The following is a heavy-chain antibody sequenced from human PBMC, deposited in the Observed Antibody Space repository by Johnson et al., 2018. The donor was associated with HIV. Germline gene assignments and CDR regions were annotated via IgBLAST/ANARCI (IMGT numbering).Heavy chain of an antibody. CDR1: GFTFSSYG. CDR3: ASWGVGSGWHHDAFYI. J-gene: IGHJ3*02. V-gene: IGHV3-30*02. CDR2: IRYDGSNK. D-gene: IGHD6-25*01. Sequence: QEQLVESGGGVVQPGGSLRLSCAASGFTFSSYGMHWVRQAPGKGLEWVAFIRYDGSNKYYADSVKGRFTISRDNSKNTLYLQMNSLRAEDTAVYYCASWGVGSGWHHDAFYIWGQGTMVTVSS.